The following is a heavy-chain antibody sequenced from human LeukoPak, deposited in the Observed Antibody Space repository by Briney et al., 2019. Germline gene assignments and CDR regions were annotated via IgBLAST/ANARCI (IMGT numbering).Heavy chain of an antibody. CDR1: GFTFSSYG. J-gene: IGHJ6*02. V-gene: IGHV3-30*03. D-gene: IGHD2-15*01. CDR3: ARDRGSVVVAATRYYYYGMDV. CDR2: ISYDGSNK. Sequence: GGSLRLSCAASGFTFSSYGMHWVRQAPGKGLEWVAVISYDGSNKYYADSVKGRFTISRDNSKNTLYLQMNSLRAEDTAVYYCARDRGSVVVAATRYYYYGMDVWGQGTTVTVSS.